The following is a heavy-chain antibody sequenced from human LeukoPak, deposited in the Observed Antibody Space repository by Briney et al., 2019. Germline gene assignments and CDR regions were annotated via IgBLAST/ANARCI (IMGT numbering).Heavy chain of an antibody. CDR2: ISSSGSTI. Sequence: GGSLRLSCAASGFTFSNYYMSWIRQAPGKGLEWVAYISSSGSTIYYADSVKGRFTISRDNAKNSLYLQMNSLRAEDTAVYYCGRRITEWELIDYWGQGTLVTVSS. CDR3: GRRITEWELIDY. CDR1: GFTFSNYY. J-gene: IGHJ4*02. D-gene: IGHD1-26*01. V-gene: IGHV3-11*04.